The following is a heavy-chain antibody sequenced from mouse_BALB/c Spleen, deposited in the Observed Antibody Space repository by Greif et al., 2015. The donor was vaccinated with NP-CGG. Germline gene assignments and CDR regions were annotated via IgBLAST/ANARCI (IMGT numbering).Heavy chain of an antibody. CDR3: TREGGLHYFDY. CDR1: GYTFTSYY. J-gene: IGHJ2*01. D-gene: IGHD2-4*01. V-gene: IGHV1S81*02. Sequence: QVQLKQSGAELVKPGASVKLSCKASGYTFTSYYMYWVKQRPGQGLEWIGEINPSNGGTNFNEKFKSKATLTVDKSSSTAYMQLSSLTSEDSAVYYCTREGGLHYFDYWGQGTTLTVSS. CDR2: INPSNGGT.